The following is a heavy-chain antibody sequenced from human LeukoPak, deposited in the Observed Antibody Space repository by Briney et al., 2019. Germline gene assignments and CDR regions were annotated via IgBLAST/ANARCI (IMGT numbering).Heavy chain of an antibody. D-gene: IGHD3-9*01. V-gene: IGHV3-30*02. CDR2: IRLDDVTT. CDR3: AKGYDTRH. CDR1: GFTFTTYG. Sequence: GGSLRLSCAASGFTFTTYGMHWVRQAPGKGLEWVAFIRLDDVTTNHADSAKGRFTISRDNSKNTPYLQMNSLRTEDTARYYCAKGYDTRHWGRGTLVIVSS. J-gene: IGHJ1*01.